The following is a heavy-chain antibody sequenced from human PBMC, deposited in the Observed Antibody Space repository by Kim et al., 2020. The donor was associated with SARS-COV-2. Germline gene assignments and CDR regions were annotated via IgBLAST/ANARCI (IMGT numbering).Heavy chain of an antibody. D-gene: IGHD1-7*01. CDR1: GGSISSTSYY. CDR2: IYNSGTT. V-gene: IGHV4-39*01. J-gene: IGHJ4*02. Sequence: SETLSLTCTVSGGSISSTSYYWGWIRQPPGKGLEWIGSIYNSGTTYYNPSLKSRVTISVDTSKNQFSLKLSSVTAADTAVYYCARSPSYLTGTTLPFDYLGQGTLVTVSS. CDR3: ARSPSYLTGTTLPFDY.